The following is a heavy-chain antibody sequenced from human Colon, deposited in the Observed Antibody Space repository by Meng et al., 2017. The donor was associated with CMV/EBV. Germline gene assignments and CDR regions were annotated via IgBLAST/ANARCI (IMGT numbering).Heavy chain of an antibody. CDR3: ARGGQLWFDY. V-gene: IGHV4-30-2*01. CDR2: IHHNGST. J-gene: IGHJ4*02. D-gene: IGHD3-10*01. Sequence: CAVSGGSIGSGGYSWNWIRQPPGKGLEWIGYIHHNGSTDYKTSLKSRVTISVDGSKNQFSLKLSSVTAADTAVYYCARGGQLWFDYWGQGTLVTVSS. CDR1: GGSIGSGGYS.